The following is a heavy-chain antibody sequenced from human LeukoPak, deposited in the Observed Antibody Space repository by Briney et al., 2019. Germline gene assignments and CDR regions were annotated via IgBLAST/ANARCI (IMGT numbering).Heavy chain of an antibody. D-gene: IGHD2-2*02. CDR1: GYTFTDSY. J-gene: IGHJ4*02. Sequence: ASVKVSCKTSGYTFTDSYMHWVRQAPGEGLEWMGWVNPNSGDTSYAQKFQGRVTMTRDTSISTAYMELSSLRSDDTAVYYCTRVQGTLAYCTRTSCYNMDYWGQGTLVTVSS. CDR3: TRVQGTLAYCTRTSCYNMDY. V-gene: IGHV1-2*02. CDR2: VNPNSGDT.